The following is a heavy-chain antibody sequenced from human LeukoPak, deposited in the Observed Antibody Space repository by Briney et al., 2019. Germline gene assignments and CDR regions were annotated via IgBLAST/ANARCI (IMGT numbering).Heavy chain of an antibody. Sequence: TSETLSLTCAVYGGSFSGYYWSWIRQSPGKGLEWIGSVYYDGSTYYTASLKSRVTISVDTSKNQFSLKLSSVTAADTAVYYCARMVGPRYFDLWGRGTLVTVSS. CDR3: ARMVGPRYFDL. CDR1: GGSFSGYY. V-gene: IGHV4-34*01. D-gene: IGHD1-26*01. CDR2: VYYDGST. J-gene: IGHJ2*01.